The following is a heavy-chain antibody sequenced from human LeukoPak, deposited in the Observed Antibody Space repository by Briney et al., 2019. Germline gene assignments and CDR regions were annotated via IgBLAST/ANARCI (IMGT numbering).Heavy chain of an antibody. CDR1: GFTFSSFG. V-gene: IGHV3-33*01. CDR3: ARARNNYDESGYSALDH. D-gene: IGHD3-3*01. Sequence: GGSLRLSCTASGFTFSSFGMHWVRQAPGKGLEWVASLWYNGINKYYADSVKGRFTISRDNSKNTLYLQMNTPRAEDTAMFYCARARNNYDESGYSALDHWGQGTLVTVSS. J-gene: IGHJ4*02. CDR2: LWYNGINK.